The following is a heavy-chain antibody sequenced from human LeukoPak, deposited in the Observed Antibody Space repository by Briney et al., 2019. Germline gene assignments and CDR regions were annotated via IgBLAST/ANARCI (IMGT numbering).Heavy chain of an antibody. CDR1: GFTFSSYA. J-gene: IGHJ4*02. CDR3: AKDRPVATTLHHFDH. Sequence: GESLRLSCAASGFTFSSYAMSWVRQAPGKGLEWVSAISGSGGSTYYADSVKGRFTLSRDNAKNSLYLQMTSLRPEDTAFYYCAKDRPVATTLHHFDHWGLGTLVTVSS. CDR2: ISGSGGST. D-gene: IGHD1-26*01. V-gene: IGHV3-23*01.